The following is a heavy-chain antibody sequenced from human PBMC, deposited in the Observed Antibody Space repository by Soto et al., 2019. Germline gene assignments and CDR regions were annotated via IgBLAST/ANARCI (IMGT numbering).Heavy chain of an antibody. CDR3: ARDAYGSGSYSYYHGLDV. V-gene: IGHV4-30-4*01. CDR1: GGSISSGDYY. Sequence: SETLSLTCTVSGGSISSGDYYWSWIRQPPGKGLEWIGYIYYSGSTYYNPSLKSRVTISVDTSKNQFSLKLSSVTAADTAVYYCARDAYGSGSYSYYHGLDVWGQGTTVTVSS. J-gene: IGHJ6*02. CDR2: IYYSGST. D-gene: IGHD3-10*01.